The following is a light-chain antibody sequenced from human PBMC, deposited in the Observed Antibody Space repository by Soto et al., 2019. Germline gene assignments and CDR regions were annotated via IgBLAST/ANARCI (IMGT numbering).Light chain of an antibody. Sequence: QSALTQPRPVSGSPGQSVTISCTGNSSDVGGYNYVSWYQQHPGKAPKLMIYDVSKRPSGVPDRFSGSKSGNTASLTISGLQAEDEADYYCCSYAGSYTLYVFGTGTKVTVL. CDR2: DVS. CDR3: CSYAGSYTLYV. J-gene: IGLJ1*01. CDR1: SSDVGGYNY. V-gene: IGLV2-11*01.